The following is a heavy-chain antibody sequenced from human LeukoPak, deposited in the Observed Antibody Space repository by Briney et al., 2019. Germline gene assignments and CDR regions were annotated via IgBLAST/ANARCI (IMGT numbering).Heavy chain of an antibody. V-gene: IGHV1-2*02. Sequence: GASVKVSCKASGYTFTGYYMHWVRQAPGQGLEWMGWINPNSGGTNYAQKFQGRVTMTRDTSTSTVYMELSSLRSEDTAVYYCARGLSSGSWVFDYWGQGTLVTVSS. J-gene: IGHJ4*02. CDR3: ARGLSSGSWVFDY. CDR1: GYTFTGYY. D-gene: IGHD6-19*01. CDR2: INPNSGGT.